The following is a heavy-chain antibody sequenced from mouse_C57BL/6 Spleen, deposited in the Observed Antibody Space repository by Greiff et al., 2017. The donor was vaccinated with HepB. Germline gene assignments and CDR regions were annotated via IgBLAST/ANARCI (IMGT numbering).Heavy chain of an antibody. CDR3: ARSTTVVAPFAY. CDR1: GYTFTSYW. CDR2: IDPSDSET. D-gene: IGHD1-1*01. J-gene: IGHJ3*01. V-gene: IGHV1-52*01. Sequence: VQLQQPGAELVRPGSSVKLSCKASGYTFTSYWMHWVKQRPIQGLEWIGNIDPSDSETHYNQKFKYKATLTVDKSSSTAYMQLSSLTSEDSAVYYCARSTTVVAPFAYWGQGTLVTVSA.